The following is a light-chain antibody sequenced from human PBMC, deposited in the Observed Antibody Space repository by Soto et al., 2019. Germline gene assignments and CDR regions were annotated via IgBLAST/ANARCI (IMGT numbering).Light chain of an antibody. V-gene: IGKV3-15*01. CDR2: GAS. Sequence: ETVMTQSPATLSVSPGERATLSCRASLSVGSNLAWYQQRPGQAPRILIYGASTRATGIPVRFSGSGSGTEFTFPTSSLQSEDVGLYYCQQYNKWPLFTFGPGTRVDMK. J-gene: IGKJ3*01. CDR3: QQYNKWPLFT. CDR1: LSVGSN.